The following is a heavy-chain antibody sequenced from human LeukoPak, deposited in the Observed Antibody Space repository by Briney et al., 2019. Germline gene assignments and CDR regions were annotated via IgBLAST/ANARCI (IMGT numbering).Heavy chain of an antibody. V-gene: IGHV4-39*01. Sequence: PSETLSLTCTVSGGSISISNYYRGWIRQPPRKGLEWIGGMYHTGSTHYNPSLKSRVTISVDTSKNQLSLRLTSVTAADTALYYCILGGKLDYWGQGVLVTVSS. CDR1: GGSISISNYY. CDR3: ILGGKLDY. J-gene: IGHJ4*02. CDR2: MYHTGST. D-gene: IGHD3-10*01.